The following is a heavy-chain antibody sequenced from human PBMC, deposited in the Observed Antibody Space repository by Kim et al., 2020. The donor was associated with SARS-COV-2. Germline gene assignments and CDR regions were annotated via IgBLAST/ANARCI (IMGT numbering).Heavy chain of an antibody. CDR2: IFYSGST. D-gene: IGHD3-22*01. J-gene: IGHJ2*01. CDR3: ARGDDTSHWYFDL. Sequence: SETLSLTCTVSGGSISSGGYYWSWIRQHPGKGLEWIGSIFYSGSTYYNPSLKSRVSISVDTSKNQFSLKLSSVTAADTAVYYCARGDDTSHWYFDLWGRGTLVTVSS. CDR1: GGSISSGGYY. V-gene: IGHV4-31*03.